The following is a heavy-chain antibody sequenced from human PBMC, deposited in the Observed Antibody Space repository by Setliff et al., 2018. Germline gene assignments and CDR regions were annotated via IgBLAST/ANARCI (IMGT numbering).Heavy chain of an antibody. J-gene: IGHJ4*02. CDR3: ARVGDSSGWYFSRYFDY. Sequence: KPSETLSLTCTVSGYSISSGYYWGWIRQPPGKGPGWIGSIYHSGSTHYNPSLKSRVTISVDTSKNQFSLKLSSVTAADTAVYYCARVGDSSGWYFSRYFDYWGQGTLVTVSS. CDR1: GYSISSGYY. D-gene: IGHD6-19*01. V-gene: IGHV4-38-2*02. CDR2: IYHSGST.